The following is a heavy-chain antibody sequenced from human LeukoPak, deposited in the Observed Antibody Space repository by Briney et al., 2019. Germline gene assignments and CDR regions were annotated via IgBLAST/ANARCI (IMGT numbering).Heavy chain of an antibody. CDR3: AKAEGGTNGLLDN. J-gene: IGHJ4*02. V-gene: IGHV3-23*01. Sequence: PGGSLRLSCEASGITFSIYTMSWVRQTPGKGLEWVSSITDGGGSTYYTDSVKGRFTISRDNSKNTLYLQMNSLRVEDTAVYYCAKAEGGTNGLLDNWGQGTLVTGAS. CDR2: ITDGGGST. D-gene: IGHD3-16*01. CDR1: GITFSIYT.